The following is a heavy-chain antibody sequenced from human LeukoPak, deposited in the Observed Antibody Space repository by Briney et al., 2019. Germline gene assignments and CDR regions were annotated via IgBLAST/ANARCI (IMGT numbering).Heavy chain of an antibody. CDR1: GFTFSSYW. V-gene: IGHV3-7*01. CDR3: ATRYCTIPACRASSYHCMDN. J-gene: IGHJ6*03. D-gene: IGHD2-8*01. Sequence: GGPLRLSCAASGFTFSSYWMTWVREAPGKGLEWVANIKQDGSEAYYVDSVKGRFTVSRDNVKNSLYLQLNSLGAEDTAVYYCATRYCTIPACRASSYHCMDNWGKGTTVTVSS. CDR2: IKQDGSEA.